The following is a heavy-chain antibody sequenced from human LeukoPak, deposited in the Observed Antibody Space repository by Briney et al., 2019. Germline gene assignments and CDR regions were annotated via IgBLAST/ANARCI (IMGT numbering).Heavy chain of an antibody. D-gene: IGHD2-2*01. CDR1: GDSISSYY. V-gene: IGHV4-59*01. CDR2: ISYSGNT. J-gene: IGHJ4*02. Sequence: PSETLSLTCTVAGDSISSYYWSWIRQPPGKGLEWIGYISYSGNTNYNPSLRSRVTISGDTSKNQFSLKLSSVTAADTAVYFCARVYCSPTTCYLDYWGQGTLVIVSS. CDR3: ARVYCSPTTCYLDY.